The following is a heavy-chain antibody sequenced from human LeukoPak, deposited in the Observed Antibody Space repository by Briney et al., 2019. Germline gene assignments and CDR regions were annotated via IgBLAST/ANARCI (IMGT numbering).Heavy chain of an antibody. CDR1: GYTFTSYG. Sequence: ASVKVSCKASGYTFTSYGISWVRQAPGKGLEWMGGFDPEDGETIYAQKFQGRVTMTEDTSTDTAYMELSSLRSEDTAVYYCATWSTIAAPDWGQGTLVTVSS. V-gene: IGHV1-24*01. J-gene: IGHJ1*01. CDR3: ATWSTIAAPD. CDR2: FDPEDGET. D-gene: IGHD6-25*01.